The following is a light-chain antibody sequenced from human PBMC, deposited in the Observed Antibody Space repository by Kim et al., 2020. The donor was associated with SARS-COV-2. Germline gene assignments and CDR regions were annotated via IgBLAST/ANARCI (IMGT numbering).Light chain of an antibody. Sequence: EIVLTQSPGTLSLSPGERATLSCRASQSVSSNYLAWHQQKPGQAPRLLIYGASSRATDIPDRFSGSGSGTDFTLTISRLEPEDFAVYYCQQYGSSPRTFGLGTKVDIK. V-gene: IGKV3-20*01. CDR1: QSVSSNY. CDR2: GAS. J-gene: IGKJ1*01. CDR3: QQYGSSPRT.